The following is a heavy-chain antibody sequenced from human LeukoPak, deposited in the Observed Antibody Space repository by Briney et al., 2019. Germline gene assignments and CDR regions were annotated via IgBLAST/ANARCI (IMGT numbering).Heavy chain of an antibody. CDR2: ISSSSSHI. J-gene: IGHJ6*02. CDR1: GFTLSSYS. V-gene: IGHV3-21*01. CDR3: ARDRFGETGMDV. D-gene: IGHD3-10*01. Sequence: PGGSLRLSCAASGFTLSSYSMNWVRQAPGKGLEWVSSISSSSSHIYYADSMKGRITISRDNAKNSMYLQMNSLRAEDTAVYHCARDRFGETGMDVWGQGTTVTVSS.